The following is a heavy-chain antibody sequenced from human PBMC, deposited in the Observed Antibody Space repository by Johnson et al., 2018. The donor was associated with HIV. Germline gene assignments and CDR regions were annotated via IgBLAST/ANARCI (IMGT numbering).Heavy chain of an antibody. V-gene: IGHV3-30*14. J-gene: IGHJ3*02. Sequence: QVQLVESGGGLVQPGRSLRLSCAGSGFRFSDYAIHWVRQAPGKGLEWVAVISSDGTKNYYSDSVKGRFTISRDNSKNTLSLQMNSLRAEDTAVYYCARSGDSIGSFWAGGAFDIWGQGTMVTVSS. D-gene: IGHD3/OR15-3a*01. CDR1: GFRFSDYA. CDR2: ISSDGTKN. CDR3: ARSGDSIGSFWAGGAFDI.